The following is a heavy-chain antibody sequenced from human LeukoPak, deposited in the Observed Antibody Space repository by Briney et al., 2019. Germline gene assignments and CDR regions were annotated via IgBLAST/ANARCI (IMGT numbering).Heavy chain of an antibody. CDR3: AKDLADRPNFYYYYMDV. J-gene: IGHJ6*03. Sequence: GGSLRLSCVVSGFTFSSYAMSWVRQAPGKGLEWVSVISGSGSSSYYADSVKGRFTISRDNSNNTLNLQMNSLRAEDTAIYYCAKDLADRPNFYYYYMDVWGKGTTVTVSS. CDR2: ISGSGSSS. D-gene: IGHD6-6*01. V-gene: IGHV3-23*01. CDR1: GFTFSSYA.